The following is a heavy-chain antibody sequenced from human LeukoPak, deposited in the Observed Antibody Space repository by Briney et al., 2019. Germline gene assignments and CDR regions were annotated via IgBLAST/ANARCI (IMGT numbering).Heavy chain of an antibody. Sequence: GASVKVSCKASGYTFTGYYMHWVRQAPGQGLEWMGRINPNSGGTNYAQKFQGRVTMTRDTSISTAYMELSRLRSGDTAVYYCAVEVRGGQTHLPFDHWGQGTLVTVSS. D-gene: IGHD3-10*01. CDR3: AVEVRGGQTHLPFDH. J-gene: IGHJ4*02. V-gene: IGHV1-2*06. CDR2: INPNSGGT. CDR1: GYTFTGYY.